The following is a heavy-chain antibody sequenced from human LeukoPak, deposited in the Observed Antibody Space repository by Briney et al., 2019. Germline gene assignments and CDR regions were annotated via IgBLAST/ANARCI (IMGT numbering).Heavy chain of an antibody. J-gene: IGHJ6*02. CDR1: GYTFTSDG. CDR2: IGTYKGNT. CDR3: ARTPGMVVVKTFYCMDV. V-gene: IGHV1-18*01. Sequence: GASVKVSCKTSGYTFTSDGIRWVRQAPGQGLEWMGWIGTYKGNTNYAQMFQGRVTMTTDTSTSTAYMELKNLRSDDTAVYYCARTPGMVVVKTFYCMDVWGQGTTVTVSS. D-gene: IGHD3-22*01.